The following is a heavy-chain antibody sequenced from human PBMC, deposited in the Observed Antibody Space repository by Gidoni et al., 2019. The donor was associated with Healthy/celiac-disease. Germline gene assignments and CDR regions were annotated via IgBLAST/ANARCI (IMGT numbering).Heavy chain of an antibody. J-gene: IGHJ4*02. CDR1: GGSFSGYY. CDR3: ASGKADY. V-gene: IGHV4-34*01. Sequence: QVQLQQLGAGLLKPSETLSLTCAVYGGSFSGYYWSWIRQPPGKGLEWIGEINHSGSTNYNPYLKSRVTISVDTSKNQFSLKLSSVTAADTAVYYCASGKADYWGQGTLVTVSS. CDR2: INHSGST.